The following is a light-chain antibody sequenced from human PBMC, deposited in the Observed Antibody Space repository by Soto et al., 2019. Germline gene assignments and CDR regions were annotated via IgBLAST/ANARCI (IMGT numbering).Light chain of an antibody. CDR2: WAS. CDR3: HQYYSVPFS. V-gene: IGKV4-1*01. Sequence: DIVMTQSPDSLAVSLGERATINCKSSQSVLYNSNNKNYLAWYQHKPGQPPKMLIYWASTRESGVPDRFSGSGSGTDFTLTISNLQAEDVAVYYCHQYYSVPFSFGPGTKVDFK. J-gene: IGKJ3*01. CDR1: QSVLYNSNNKNY.